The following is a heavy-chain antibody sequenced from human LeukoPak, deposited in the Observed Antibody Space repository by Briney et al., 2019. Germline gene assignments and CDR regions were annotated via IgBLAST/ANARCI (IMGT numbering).Heavy chain of an antibody. D-gene: IGHD3-22*01. Sequence: TGGSLRLSCAASGFTFSSYTLNWVRQAPGQGLGWVSSISSSSIYIYYADSVKGRLTISRDNAKKSLYLQMNSLRAEDTAVYYCARDLVYYDSSGADYWGQGTLVTVSS. J-gene: IGHJ4*02. V-gene: IGHV3-21*01. CDR3: ARDLVYYDSSGADY. CDR2: ISSSSIYI. CDR1: GFTFSSYT.